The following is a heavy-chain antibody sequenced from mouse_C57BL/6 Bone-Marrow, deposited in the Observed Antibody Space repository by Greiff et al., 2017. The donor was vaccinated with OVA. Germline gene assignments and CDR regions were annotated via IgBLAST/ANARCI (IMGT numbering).Heavy chain of an antibody. V-gene: IGHV5-6*01. J-gene: IGHJ2*01. D-gene: IGHD1-1*01. CDR1: GFTFSSYG. CDR2: ISSGGSYT. CDR3: ARQDYYGSSFDY. Sequence: EVKLVESGGDLVKPGGSLKLSCAASGFTFSSYGMSWVRQTPDKRLEWVATISSGGSYTYYPDSVKGRFTISRDNAKNTLYLQMSNLKSEDTAMYYCARQDYYGSSFDYWGQGTTLTVSS.